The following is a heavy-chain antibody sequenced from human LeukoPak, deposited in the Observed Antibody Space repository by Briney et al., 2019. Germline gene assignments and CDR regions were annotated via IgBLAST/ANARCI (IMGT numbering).Heavy chain of an antibody. CDR1: GFTFSSYA. V-gene: IGHV3-23*01. CDR2: ISGSGGST. Sequence: PGGSLRLSCAASGFTFSSYAMSWVRQAPGKGLEWVSAISGSGGSTYYADSVKGRFTISRDNSKNTLYLQMNSLRAEDTAVYYCAKKGVWPGPLFGVVITGYFQHWGQGTLVTVSS. CDR3: AKKGVWPGPLFGVVITGYFQH. D-gene: IGHD3-3*01. J-gene: IGHJ1*01.